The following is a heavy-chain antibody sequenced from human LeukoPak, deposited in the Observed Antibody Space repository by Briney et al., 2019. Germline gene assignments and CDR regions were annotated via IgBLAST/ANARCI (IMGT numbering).Heavy chain of an antibody. V-gene: IGHV1-2*02. D-gene: IGHD3-3*01. CDR3: ARDPTRGYDFWSGYYEGGDY. J-gene: IGHJ4*02. Sequence: ASVKVSCKAFGYTFTGYYMHWVRQAPGQGLEWMGWINPNSGGTNYAQKFQGRVTMTRDTSISTAYMELSRLRSDDTAVYYCARDPTRGYDFWSGYYEGGDYWGQGTLVTLSS. CDR2: INPNSGGT. CDR1: GYTFTGYY.